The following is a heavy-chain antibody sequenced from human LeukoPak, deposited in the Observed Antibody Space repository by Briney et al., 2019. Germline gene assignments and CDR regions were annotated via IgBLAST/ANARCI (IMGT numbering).Heavy chain of an antibody. Sequence: PGRSLRLSYAASGFTFSSYAMHWVRQAPGKGLEWVAVISYDGSNKYYADSVKGRFTISRDNSKNTLYLQMNSLRAEDTAVYYCARAAGDYYDSSGYWENWGQGTLVTVSS. V-gene: IGHV3-30*04. CDR1: GFTFSSYA. CDR3: ARAAGDYYDSSGYWEN. J-gene: IGHJ4*02. D-gene: IGHD3-22*01. CDR2: ISYDGSNK.